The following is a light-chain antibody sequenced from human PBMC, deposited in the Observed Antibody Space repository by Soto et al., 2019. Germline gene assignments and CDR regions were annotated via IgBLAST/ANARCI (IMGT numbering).Light chain of an antibody. Sequence: EIVMTQSPATLSVSPGERATLSCRASQSVSSILAWYQQKPGQAPRLLIYGASTRATGIPARFSGSGSGTDFTLTISGLEPEDFALYYCLQRNNWPPWTFGQGTKVDIK. CDR3: LQRNNWPPWT. CDR2: GAS. V-gene: IGKV3-15*01. CDR1: QSVSSI. J-gene: IGKJ1*01.